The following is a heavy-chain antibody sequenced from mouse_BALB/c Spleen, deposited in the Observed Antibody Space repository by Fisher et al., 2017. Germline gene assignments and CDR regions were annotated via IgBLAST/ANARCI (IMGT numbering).Heavy chain of an antibody. J-gene: IGHJ4*01. V-gene: IGHV1-19*01. Sequence: KFKGKATLTSDKSSSTAYMELNSLTSEDSAVYYCARLGGMITTDYAMDYWGQGTSVTVSS. CDR3: ARLGGMITTDYAMDY. D-gene: IGHD2-4*01.